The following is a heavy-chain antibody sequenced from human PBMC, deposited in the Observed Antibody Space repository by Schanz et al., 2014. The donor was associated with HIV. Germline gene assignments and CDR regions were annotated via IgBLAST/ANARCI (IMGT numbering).Heavy chain of an antibody. CDR1: GYTFTSYY. J-gene: IGHJ6*02. Sequence: QVQLVQSGAELKKPGASVKVSCKASGYTFTSYYINWVRQAPGQGLEWMGWISPYNGKTRYAEKFQDRVTMTTDTSTSTTYMELTSLRSDDTAVYFCARSNYDILRARAYYYYYGLDVWGQGTTVTVSS. D-gene: IGHD3-9*01. CDR2: ISPYNGKT. V-gene: IGHV1-18*01. CDR3: ARSNYDILRARAYYYYYGLDV.